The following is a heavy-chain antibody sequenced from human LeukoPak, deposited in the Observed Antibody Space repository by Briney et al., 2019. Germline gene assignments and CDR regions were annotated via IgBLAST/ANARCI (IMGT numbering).Heavy chain of an antibody. D-gene: IGHD1-26*01. V-gene: IGHV4-59*01. CDR2: IYYSGST. CDR1: GGSISSYY. J-gene: IGHJ2*01. Sequence: PSETLSLTCTVSGGSISSYYWSWIRQPPGKGLEWIGYIYYSGSTNYNPSLKSRVTISVDTSKNQFSLKLSSVTAADTAVYYCANSLAGAMTWYFDLWGRGTLVTVSS. CDR3: ANSLAGAMTWYFDL.